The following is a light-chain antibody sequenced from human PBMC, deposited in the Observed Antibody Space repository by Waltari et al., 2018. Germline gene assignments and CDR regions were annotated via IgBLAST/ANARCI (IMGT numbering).Light chain of an antibody. CDR1: QTINNN. CDR3: QQSYSAPPS. Sequence: DIQMTQSPSSLSASLGDRVTIPCRASQTINNNLNWYQHRPGKVPKLLIYAATFLQSGVPSRFSGSGSGTDFTLTIRSLQPEDFVFYFCQQSYSAPPSFGGGTKVDVK. J-gene: IGKJ4*01. V-gene: IGKV1-39*01. CDR2: AAT.